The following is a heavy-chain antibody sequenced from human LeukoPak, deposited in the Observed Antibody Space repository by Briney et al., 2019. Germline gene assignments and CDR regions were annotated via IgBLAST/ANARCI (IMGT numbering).Heavy chain of an antibody. J-gene: IGHJ4*02. V-gene: IGHV3-66*01. D-gene: IGHD7-27*01. CDR1: GFTVSSNY. CDR2: IYSGGST. Sequence: PGVSLRLSCAASGFTVSSNYMSWVRQAPGKGLEWVSVIYSGGSTYYADSVKGRFTISRDNSKNTLYLQMNSLRAEDTAVYYCARARTGAYDYWGQGTLVTVSS. CDR3: ARARTGAYDY.